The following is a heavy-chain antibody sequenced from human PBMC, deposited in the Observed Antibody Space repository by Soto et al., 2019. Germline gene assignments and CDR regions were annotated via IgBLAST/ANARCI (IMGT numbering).Heavy chain of an antibody. Sequence: ASVKVSCKASGYTFTGYYMHWVRQAPGQGLEWMGWINPNSGGTNYAQKFQGWVTMTSDTSISTAYMELSRLRSDDTAVYYCARDRGQDIVVVVADYGMDVWGQGTTVTVSS. CDR3: ARDRGQDIVVVVADYGMDV. D-gene: IGHD2-15*01. CDR2: INPNSGGT. V-gene: IGHV1-2*04. CDR1: GYTFTGYY. J-gene: IGHJ6*02.